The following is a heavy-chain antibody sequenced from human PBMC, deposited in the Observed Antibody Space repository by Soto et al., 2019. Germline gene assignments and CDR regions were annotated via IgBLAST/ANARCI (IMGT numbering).Heavy chain of an antibody. V-gene: IGHV4-59*01. CDR2: IYYSGST. J-gene: IGHJ4*02. Sequence: SETLSLTCTVSGGSISSYYWSWIRQPPGKGLEWIGYIYYSGSTNYNPSLKSRVTISVDTSKNQFSLKLSSVTAADTAVYYCARGYGYSYGYVGYWGQGTLVTVSS. D-gene: IGHD5-18*01. CDR1: GGSISSYY. CDR3: ARGYGYSYGYVGY.